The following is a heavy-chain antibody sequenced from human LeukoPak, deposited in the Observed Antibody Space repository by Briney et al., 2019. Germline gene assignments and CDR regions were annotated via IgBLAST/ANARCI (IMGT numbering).Heavy chain of an antibody. J-gene: IGHJ4*02. CDR3: AKDQRFGELADY. V-gene: IGHV3-23*01. D-gene: IGHD3-10*01. CDR2: ISGTGSTT. Sequence: GGSLRLSCAASRFTFNSYAMSWVRQAPGKGLEWVSSISGTGSTTYYADSVKGRFAISRDNSKDTLYLQMSSLTAEDTAVYYCAKDQRFGELADYRGQGTLVTVSS. CDR1: RFTFNSYA.